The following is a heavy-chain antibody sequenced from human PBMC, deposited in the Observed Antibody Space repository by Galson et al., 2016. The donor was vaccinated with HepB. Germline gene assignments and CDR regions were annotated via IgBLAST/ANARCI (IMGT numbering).Heavy chain of an antibody. J-gene: IGHJ5*02. CDR1: GFTFSRYG. V-gene: IGHV3-33*01. D-gene: IGHD3-3*01. CDR2: ILYDGSKK. CDR3: ARDSFTIFGVTPNWFDP. Sequence: SLRLSCAASGFTFSRYGMHWVRQAPGKGLEWVAVILYDGSKKYYADSVKGRFTISRDNSKNTLYLQMNSLRAEGTAVYYCARDSFTIFGVTPNWFDPWGLGTLVTVSS.